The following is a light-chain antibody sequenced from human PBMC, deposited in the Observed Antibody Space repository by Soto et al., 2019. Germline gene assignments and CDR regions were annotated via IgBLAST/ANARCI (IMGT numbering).Light chain of an antibody. CDR1: QSISRS. V-gene: IGKV3-15*01. CDR3: QQYGSSGT. CDR2: DAS. Sequence: EIVLTQSPAILSVSPGERATLPCRASQSISRSLAWYQQKPGQAPRLLISDASTRATGIPARFSGSGSGTEFTLTISRLEPEDFAVYYCQQYGSSGTFGQGTKGDIK. J-gene: IGKJ1*01.